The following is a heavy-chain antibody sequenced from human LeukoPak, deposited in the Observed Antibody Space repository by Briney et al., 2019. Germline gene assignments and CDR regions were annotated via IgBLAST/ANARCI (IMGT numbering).Heavy chain of an antibody. J-gene: IGHJ6*02. D-gene: IGHD3-22*01. CDR2: IYSGGST. CDR1: GFTFSSYA. V-gene: IGHV3-53*01. CDR3: ARAYDSSEGMDV. Sequence: PGGSLRLSCAASGFTFSSYAMSWVRQAPGKGLEWVSVIYSGGSTYYADSVKGRFTISRDNSKNTLYLQMNSLRAEDTAVYYCARAYDSSEGMDVWGQGTTVTVSS.